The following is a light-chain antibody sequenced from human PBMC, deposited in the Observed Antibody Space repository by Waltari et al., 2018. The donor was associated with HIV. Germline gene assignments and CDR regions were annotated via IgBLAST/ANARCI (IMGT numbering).Light chain of an antibody. CDR3: QAWNNTSDHPWV. V-gene: IGLV3-21*04. Sequence: YVLTQPPSLSVAPGQTAPITCGGDKIGEKGVPCDQQRPVLAPVLVIYYDSERPSGIPERFSGSNFGNTATLTISRVGAGDEADYYCQAWNNTSDHPWVFGGGTKLTVL. CDR1: KIGEKG. CDR2: YDS. J-gene: IGLJ3*02.